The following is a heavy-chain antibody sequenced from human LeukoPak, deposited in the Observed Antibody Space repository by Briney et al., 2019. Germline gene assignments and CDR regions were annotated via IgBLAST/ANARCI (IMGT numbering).Heavy chain of an antibody. CDR2: IKQDGGEK. CDR1: GFTFSSYW. CDR3: AGPMGPAAIFGFDY. D-gene: IGHD2-2*01. V-gene: IGHV3-7*01. J-gene: IGHJ4*02. Sequence: GGSLRLSCAASGFTFSSYWMTWVRQAPGKGLEWVANIKQDGGEKYYVDSVKGRFTISRDNAKNSLYLQMNSLRAEDTAVYYCAGPMGPAAIFGFDYWGQGTLVTVSS.